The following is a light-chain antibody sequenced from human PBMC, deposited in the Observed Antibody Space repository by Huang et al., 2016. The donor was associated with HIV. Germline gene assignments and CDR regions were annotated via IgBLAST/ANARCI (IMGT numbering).Light chain of an antibody. V-gene: IGKV3-11*01. Sequence: EIVLTQSPATLSLSPGERATLSCRASQSVSSYLAWYQQKPGQAPRLLIYDASNRATGSPARFSGSGSWTDFTLTISSLEPEDFAVYYCQQHSNWAPITFGGGTKVEIK. J-gene: IGKJ4*01. CDR1: QSVSSY. CDR2: DAS. CDR3: QQHSNWAPIT.